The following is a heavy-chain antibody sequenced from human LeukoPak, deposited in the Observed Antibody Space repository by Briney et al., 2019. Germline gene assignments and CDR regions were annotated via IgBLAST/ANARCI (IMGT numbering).Heavy chain of an antibody. D-gene: IGHD2-15*01. J-gene: IGHJ4*02. Sequence: PGGSLRLSCAASGFTFSSYAMSWVRQAPGKGLEWVSAISGSGGSSTTYADSVKGRFTISRDNAKNTLYLQMNSLRADDTAVYYCARVANLRYCSGDSCYSGYWGQGTLVTVSS. CDR1: GFTFSSYA. CDR2: ISGSGGSST. CDR3: ARVANLRYCSGDSCYSGY. V-gene: IGHV3-23*01.